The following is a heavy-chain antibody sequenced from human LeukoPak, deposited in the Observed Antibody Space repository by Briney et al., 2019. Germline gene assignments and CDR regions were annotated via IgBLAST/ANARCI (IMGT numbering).Heavy chain of an antibody. CDR3: ARERSSWHTYGMDV. Sequence: GGSLRLSCAASGFTFSTYSMNWVRQAPGKGLEWVSYISSRSNIIYYADSVKGRFTISRDNAENSLYLQMNSLRDEDTAVYYCARERSSWHTYGMDVWGQGTTVTVSS. J-gene: IGHJ6*02. CDR1: GFTFSTYS. D-gene: IGHD6-13*01. V-gene: IGHV3-48*02. CDR2: ISSRSNII.